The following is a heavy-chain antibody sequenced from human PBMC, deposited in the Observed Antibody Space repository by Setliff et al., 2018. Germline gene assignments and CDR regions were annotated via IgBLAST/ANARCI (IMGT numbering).Heavy chain of an antibody. J-gene: IGHJ4*02. V-gene: IGHV4-61*02. CDR3: AREAYYYGSGSYPLDY. Sequence: PSKTLSLTCTVSGGSISSGSYYWSWIRQPAGKGLEWIGRVSTSGSTNYNPSLKSRVTISVDTSKNQFSLKLSSVTAADTAVYYCAREAYYYGSGSYPLDYWGQGTLVTVSS. CDR1: GGSISSGSYY. D-gene: IGHD3-10*01. CDR2: VSTSGST.